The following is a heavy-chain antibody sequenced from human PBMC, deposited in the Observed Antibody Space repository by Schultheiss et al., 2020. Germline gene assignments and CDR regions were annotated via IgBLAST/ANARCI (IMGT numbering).Heavy chain of an antibody. V-gene: IGHV4-31*03. CDR1: GGSISSGGYY. Sequence: SQTLSLTCTVSGGSISSGGYYWSWIRQHPGKGLEWIGYIYYSGSTYYNPSLKSRVTISVDTSKNQFSLKLSSVTAADTAVYYCARLDDDYYYYGMDVWGQGTTVTVSS. J-gene: IGHJ6*02. D-gene: IGHD1-1*01. CDR2: IYYSGST. CDR3: ARLDDDYYYYGMDV.